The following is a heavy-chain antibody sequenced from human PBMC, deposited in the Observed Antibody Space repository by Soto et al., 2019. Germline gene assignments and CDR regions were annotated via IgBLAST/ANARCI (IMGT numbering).Heavy chain of an antibody. CDR1: GGSISSSSYY. CDR2: IYYSGST. CDR3: ARQYSSGWYFHYYYVMDI. J-gene: IGHJ6*02. D-gene: IGHD6-19*01. Sequence: QLQLQESGSGRVKPSETLSLTCTVSGGSISSSSYYWGWIRQPPGKGLEWIESIYYSGSTYYNPSLKSRVTISVDTSTNQFSLKLSSVPAADTPVYYCARQYSSGWYFHYYYVMDICGQGTTVTVSS. V-gene: IGHV4-39*01.